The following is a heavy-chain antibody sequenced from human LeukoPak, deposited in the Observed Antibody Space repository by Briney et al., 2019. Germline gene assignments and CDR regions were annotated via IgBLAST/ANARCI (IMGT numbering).Heavy chain of an antibody. CDR2: ISAYNGNT. CDR3: ARASYCSGGSCYSDY. Sequence: ASVKVSCKASGYTFTSYSISWVRQAPGQGLEWVGWISAYNGNTIYAQKVKGRVTVTTDTSTSTAYMELRSLKSDDTAVYYCARASYCSGGSCYSDYWGQGTLVTVSS. CDR1: GYTFTSYS. V-gene: IGHV1-18*01. J-gene: IGHJ4*02. D-gene: IGHD2-15*01.